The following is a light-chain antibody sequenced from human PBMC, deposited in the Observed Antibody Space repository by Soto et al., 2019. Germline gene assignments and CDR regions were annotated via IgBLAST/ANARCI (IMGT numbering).Light chain of an antibody. CDR3: QQYNALVT. CDR1: QSVSSH. J-gene: IGKJ4*01. CDR2: AAS. V-gene: IGKV3-15*01. Sequence: IVMTQSPGTLSVSPGERVTLSCRASQSVSSHLAWYQQKPGQAPRLLMYAASTRVNGVPPRFSGSGSATEFTLTITSLQSEDFALYYCQQYNALVTFGGGTKVEIK.